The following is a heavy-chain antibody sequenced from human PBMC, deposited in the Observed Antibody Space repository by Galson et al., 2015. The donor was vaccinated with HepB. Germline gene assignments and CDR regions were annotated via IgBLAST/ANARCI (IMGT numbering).Heavy chain of an antibody. CDR3: TTGGMAAAGQDLYYGMVG. V-gene: IGHV3-15*01. J-gene: IGHJ6*02. D-gene: IGHD6-13*01. CDR1: GLTFSNAW. Sequence: SLRLSCAASGLTFSNAWMTWVRQAPGKGLEWVGRIKSKTDGGTKDYAAPVKGRFTISRDDSKNTLYLQMNSLKTEDTAGYYCTTGGMAAAGQDLYYGMVGWGQETTVTVSS. CDR2: IKSKTDGGTK.